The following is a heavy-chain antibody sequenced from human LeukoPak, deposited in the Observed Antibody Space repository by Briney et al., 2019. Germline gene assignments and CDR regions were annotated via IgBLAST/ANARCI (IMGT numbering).Heavy chain of an antibody. V-gene: IGHV3-53*01. CDR3: ARGGSYLSAFDI. CDR1: GFTVSSNY. J-gene: IGHJ3*02. D-gene: IGHD1-26*01. CDR2: IYSGGST. Sequence: GGSLRLSCAASGFTVSSNYMSWVRQAPGKGLEWVSIIYSGGSTFYADSVKGRFTISRDNSKNTLYLQMDSLRAEDTAVYYRARGGSYLSAFDIWGQGTMVTVSS.